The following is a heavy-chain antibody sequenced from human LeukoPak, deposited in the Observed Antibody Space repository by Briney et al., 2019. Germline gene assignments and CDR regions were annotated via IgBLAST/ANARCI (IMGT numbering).Heavy chain of an antibody. CDR2: IRHDGSEI. Sequence: GGSLRLSCAASGFTFSSYAMHWVRQAPGKGLEWVAFIRHDGSEIYYADSVKGRFTISRDNSKNTLYLQMNTLIAEDTAVYYCAKTGFQWGDYFYYMDVWGKGTTVTVSS. CDR1: GFTFSSYA. J-gene: IGHJ6*03. V-gene: IGHV3-30*02. CDR3: AKTGFQWGDYFYYMDV. D-gene: IGHD1-14*01.